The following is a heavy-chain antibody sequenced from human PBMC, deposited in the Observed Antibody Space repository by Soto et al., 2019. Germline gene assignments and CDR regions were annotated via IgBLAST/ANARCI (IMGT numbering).Heavy chain of an antibody. CDR2: ISAHNGNT. Sequence: QVHLVQSGAEVKKPGASVKVSCKASGYTFTSYGITWVRQAPGQGLEWMGWISAHNGNTDYAKKLQGRVIVTRDTSTSTAYMELRSLRSDDTAVYYCARGRYGDYWGQGALVTASS. CDR3: ARGRYGDY. J-gene: IGHJ4*02. V-gene: IGHV1-18*01. D-gene: IGHD1-1*01. CDR1: GYTFTSYG.